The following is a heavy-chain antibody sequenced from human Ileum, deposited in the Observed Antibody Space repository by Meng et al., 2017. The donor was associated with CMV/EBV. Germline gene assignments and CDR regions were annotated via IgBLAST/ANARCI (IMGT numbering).Heavy chain of an antibody. D-gene: IGHD1-1*01. Sequence: CAASGFTFSSYGMHWVRQAPGKGLEWVAFIRYDGSNKYYADSVKGRFTISRDNSKNTLYLQMNSLRAEDTAVYYCAKDSLNGYYFDYWGQGTLVTVSS. V-gene: IGHV3-30*02. CDR3: AKDSLNGYYFDY. CDR2: IRYDGSNK. CDR1: GFTFSSYG. J-gene: IGHJ4*02.